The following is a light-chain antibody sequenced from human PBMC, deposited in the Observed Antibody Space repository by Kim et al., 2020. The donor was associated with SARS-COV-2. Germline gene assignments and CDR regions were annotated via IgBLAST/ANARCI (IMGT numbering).Light chain of an antibody. Sequence: GQRVTISCSGSSSNIGSNPVNWYQQLPGTAPKLLIYNNNHRPSGVPDRFSGSKSGTSASLAISGLQSEDEADYYCAAWDDSLNGYVFGTGTKVTVL. CDR2: NNN. CDR3: AAWDDSLNGYV. V-gene: IGLV1-44*01. J-gene: IGLJ1*01. CDR1: SSNIGSNP.